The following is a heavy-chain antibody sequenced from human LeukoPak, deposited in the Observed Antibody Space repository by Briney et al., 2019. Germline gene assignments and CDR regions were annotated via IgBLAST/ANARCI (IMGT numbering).Heavy chain of an antibody. D-gene: IGHD2-2*01. J-gene: IGHJ4*02. V-gene: IGHV3-48*04. CDR3: ARNLPAADY. CDR2: ISSSSSTI. CDR1: GFTFSSYS. Sequence: GGSLRLSCAASGFTFSSYSMNWVHQAPGKGLEWVSYISSSSSTIYYADSVKGRFTISRDNAKNSLYLQMNSLRAEDTAVYYCARNLPAADYWGQGTLVTVSS.